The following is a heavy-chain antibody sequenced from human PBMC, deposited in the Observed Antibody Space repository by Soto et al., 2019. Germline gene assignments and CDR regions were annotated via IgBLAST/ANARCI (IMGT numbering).Heavy chain of an antibody. V-gene: IGHV3-33*01. D-gene: IGHD6-19*01. CDR1: GFTFSSYG. Sequence: QVQLVESGGGVVQPGRSLRLSCAASGFTFSSYGMHWVRQAPGKGLEWVAVIWYDGSNKYYADSVKGRFTISRDNSKNTLYLQMNSLRAEDTAVYYCARLSSGWSRYFDLWGRGTLVTVSS. J-gene: IGHJ2*01. CDR3: ARLSSGWSRYFDL. CDR2: IWYDGSNK.